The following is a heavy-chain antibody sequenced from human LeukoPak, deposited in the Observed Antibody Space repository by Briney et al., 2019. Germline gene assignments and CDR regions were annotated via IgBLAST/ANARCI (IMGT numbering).Heavy chain of an antibody. CDR1: GASISGSNYF. CDR3: ERDGDGDYADH. CDR2: IYFSGST. V-gene: IGHV4-39*07. J-gene: IGHJ5*02. Sequence: SETLSLTCAVAGASISGSNYFWGWIRQPPGKGLEWIGSIYFSGSTVYNPSLKSRVTISLDTSQNQFSLRLSSVTAADTAVYYCERDGDGDYADHWGQGTLVTVSS. D-gene: IGHD4-17*01.